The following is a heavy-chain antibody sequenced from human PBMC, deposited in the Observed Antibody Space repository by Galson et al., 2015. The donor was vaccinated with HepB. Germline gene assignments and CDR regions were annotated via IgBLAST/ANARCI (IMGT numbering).Heavy chain of an antibody. CDR2: FDPEDGET. D-gene: IGHD3-16*02. Sequence: SVKVSCKVSGYTLTELSMHWVRQAPGKGLEWMGGFDPEDGETIYAQKFQGRVTMTEDTSTDTAYMELSSLRSEDTAVYYCAVAYYDYIWGSYRFGAFDIWGQGTMVTVSS. CDR3: AVAYYDYIWGSYRFGAFDI. J-gene: IGHJ3*02. V-gene: IGHV1-24*01. CDR1: GYTLTELS.